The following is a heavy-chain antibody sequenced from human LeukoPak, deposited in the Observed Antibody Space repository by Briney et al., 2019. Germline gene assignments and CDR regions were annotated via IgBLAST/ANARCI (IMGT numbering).Heavy chain of an antibody. V-gene: IGHV3-7*01. CDR2: IRQDGSAK. CDR3: ARIDSRGSTWDY. D-gene: IGHD3-22*01. Sequence: PGGSLRLSCAASGSTFSNHWMSWVRQAPGKGLEWVANIRQDGSAKYYGDSVEGRLTISRDNAKNSLYLQMNSLRAEDTAVYYCARIDSRGSTWDYWGQGTLVTVSS. CDR1: GSTFSNHW. J-gene: IGHJ4*02.